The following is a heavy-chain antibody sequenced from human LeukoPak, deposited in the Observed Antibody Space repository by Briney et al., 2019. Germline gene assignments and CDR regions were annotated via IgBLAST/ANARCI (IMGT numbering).Heavy chain of an antibody. D-gene: IGHD3-9*01. CDR1: GFTFSSYS. CDR3: ARDSRYDILTGYYPISYFDS. J-gene: IGHJ4*02. Sequence: GSLRLSCAASGFTFSSYSMNWVRQAPGKGLEWVSSISSSSSYIYYADSVKGRFTISRDNAKNSLYLQMNSLRAEDTAVYYCARDSRYDILTGYYPISYFDSWGQGTLVTVSS. V-gene: IGHV3-21*01. CDR2: ISSSSSYI.